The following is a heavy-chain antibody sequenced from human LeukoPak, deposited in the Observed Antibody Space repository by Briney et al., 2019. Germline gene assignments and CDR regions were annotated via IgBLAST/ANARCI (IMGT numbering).Heavy chain of an antibody. J-gene: IGHJ3*01. V-gene: IGHV3-23*01. CDR3: ARDPNGDYIGAFDF. CDR1: GFTLSSYA. Sequence: SGGSLRLSCEASGFTLSSYAMIWVRQAPGKGLEWVSAITGSGGGTQYADSVKGRFTISRDNSKNTVYLQMNSLRAEDTAVYYCARDPNGDYIGAFDFRGQGTMVTVSS. CDR2: ITGSGGGT. D-gene: IGHD4-17*01.